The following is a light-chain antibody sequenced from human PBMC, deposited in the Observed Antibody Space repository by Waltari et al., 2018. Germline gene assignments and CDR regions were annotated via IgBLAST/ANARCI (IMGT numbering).Light chain of an antibody. V-gene: IGLV3-19*01. CDR2: GQN. Sequence: SSELTQDPAVSVALGQTVRITCQGDSLKSYYANWHQQKPGQAPILLVFGQNNRPSGIPARLSGSTSGDTASVTLTGARAEDDADYYCSCREHTGFHWVFGGGTTLTVL. CDR1: SLKSYY. CDR3: SCREHTGFHWV. J-gene: IGLJ3*02.